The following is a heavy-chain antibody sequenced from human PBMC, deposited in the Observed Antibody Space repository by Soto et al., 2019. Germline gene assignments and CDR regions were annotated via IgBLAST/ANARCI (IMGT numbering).Heavy chain of an antibody. CDR1: GFTVSSNY. D-gene: IGHD1-1*01. V-gene: IGHV3-66*01. Sequence: GGSLRLSCAASGFTVSSNYMSWVRQAPGKGLEWVSVIYSGGSTYYADSVKGRITISRNNSKNTLYLQMNSMRAEDTAVYDCARDTGPGSSLLGTTGTTRLKADAFDIWGQGTMVTVSS. CDR3: ARDTGPGSSLLGTTGTTRLKADAFDI. J-gene: IGHJ3*02. CDR2: IYSGGST.